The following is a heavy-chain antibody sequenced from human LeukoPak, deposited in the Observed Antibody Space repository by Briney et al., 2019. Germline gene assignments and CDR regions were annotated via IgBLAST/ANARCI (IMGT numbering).Heavy chain of an antibody. CDR2: IIPIFGKA. CDR1: GGTFSSYA. D-gene: IGHD3-10*01. Sequence: SVKVSCKASGGTFSSYAISWVRPAPGPGLGWMGGIIPIFGKANDVQKFHGRVTITADESMSTAYMDLSSLRAEDTAVYYFARAGSPYYYYGMDVWGQGTTVSVCS. J-gene: IGHJ6*02. V-gene: IGHV1-69*01. CDR3: ARAGSPYYYYGMDV.